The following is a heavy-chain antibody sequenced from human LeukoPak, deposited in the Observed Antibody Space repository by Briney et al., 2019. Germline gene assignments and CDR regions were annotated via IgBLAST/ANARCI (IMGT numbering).Heavy chain of an antibody. CDR3: ARDNSVGDNAWWFDP. CDR1: GYTFTSYY. D-gene: IGHD1-26*01. V-gene: IGHV1-46*01. Sequence: ASVKVSRKASGYTFTSYYMRWVRQAPGQGLEWMGLINPTGGSTGYAQKFQGRVTMTRDMSTSTDYMELSSLRSEDTAIYYCARDNSVGDNAWWFDPWGQGTLVTVSS. J-gene: IGHJ5*02. CDR2: INPTGGST.